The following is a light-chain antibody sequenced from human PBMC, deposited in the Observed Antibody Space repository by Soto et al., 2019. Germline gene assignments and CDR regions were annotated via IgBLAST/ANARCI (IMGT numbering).Light chain of an antibody. J-gene: IGKJ1*01. CDR2: CAS. CDR3: QHHNSYSQT. V-gene: IGKV1-5*01. Sequence: DIQMTQSPPTLSASVGDRVTITRRASQSIRNYLAWYQQMPGKAPKLLIYCASSLQSGVPSRFSGSGSGTEFTLTISSLQPDDFATYFCQHHNSYSQTFGQGTKVEIK. CDR1: QSIRNY.